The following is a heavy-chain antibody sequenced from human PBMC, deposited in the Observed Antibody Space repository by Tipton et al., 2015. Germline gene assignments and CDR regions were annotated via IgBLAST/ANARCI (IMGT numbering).Heavy chain of an antibody. J-gene: IGHJ4*02. CDR1: GGSIRTSLHY. CDR3: AGSADTYFDS. Sequence: TLSLTCAVSGGSIRTSLHYWAWIRQQPGKGLEWIGYIYYSATTYYSPSFKSRLSISLDTSRNHFSLYLTSVTAADSAVYYCAGSADTYFDSWGQGTLVTVSS. D-gene: IGHD6-25*01. CDR2: IYYSATT. V-gene: IGHV4-31*11.